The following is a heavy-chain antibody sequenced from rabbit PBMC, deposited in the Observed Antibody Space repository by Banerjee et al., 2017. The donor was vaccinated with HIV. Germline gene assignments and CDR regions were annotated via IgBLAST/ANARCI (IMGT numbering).Heavy chain of an antibody. CDR1: GFTFSSYW. CDR3: ARGYVGIQYFNL. Sequence: QEQLEESGGGLVKPEGSLTLTCTASGFTFSSYWMSWVRQAPGKGLEWIACIYTGSSGSTDYTSWAKGRFTISKTSSTTVTLQMTSLTAADTATYFCARGYVGIQYFNLWGQGTLVTVS. CDR2: IYTGSSGST. J-gene: IGHJ4*01. D-gene: IGHD4-2*01. V-gene: IGHV1S45*01.